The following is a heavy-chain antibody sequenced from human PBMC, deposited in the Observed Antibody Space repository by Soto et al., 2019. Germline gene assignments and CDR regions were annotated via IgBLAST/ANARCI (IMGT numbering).Heavy chain of an antibody. Sequence: PSETLSLTCTVSGGSISSYYWSWIRQPPGKGLEWIGYIYYSGSTNYNPSLKSRVTISVDTSKNQFSLKLSSVTAADTAVYYCARGQHYMFHSFDYWGRGTLVTV. CDR2: IYYSGST. CDR1: GGSISSYY. J-gene: IGHJ4*02. V-gene: IGHV4-59*08. CDR3: ARGQHYMFHSFDY. D-gene: IGHD3-10*02.